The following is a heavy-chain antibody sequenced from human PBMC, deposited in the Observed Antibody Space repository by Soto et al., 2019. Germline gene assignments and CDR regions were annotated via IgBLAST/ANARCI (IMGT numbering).Heavy chain of an antibody. Sequence: SETLSLTCTVSGGSISSYYWSWIRQPPGKGLEWIGYIYYSGSTNYNPSLKSRVTISVDTSKNQFSLKLSSVTAADTAVYYCAREVWFGERYGMDVWGQGTTVTVSS. CDR1: GGSISSYY. D-gene: IGHD3-10*01. CDR3: AREVWFGERYGMDV. CDR2: IYYSGST. V-gene: IGHV4-59*01. J-gene: IGHJ6*02.